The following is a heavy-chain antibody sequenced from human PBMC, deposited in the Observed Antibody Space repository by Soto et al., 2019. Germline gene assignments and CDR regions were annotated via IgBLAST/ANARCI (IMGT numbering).Heavy chain of an antibody. Sequence: GASVKVSCKASGYTFTGYYMHWVRQAPGQGLEWMGWINPNSGGTNYAQTFQGWVTMTRDTSISTVYMDLRAEDTAVYYCAKDNRISTSCYRLYHCFDPWGQGTLVTVSS. CDR1: GYTFTGYY. CDR2: INPNSGGT. V-gene: IGHV1-2*04. CDR3: AKDNRISTSCYRLYHCFDP. D-gene: IGHD2-2*01. J-gene: IGHJ5*02.